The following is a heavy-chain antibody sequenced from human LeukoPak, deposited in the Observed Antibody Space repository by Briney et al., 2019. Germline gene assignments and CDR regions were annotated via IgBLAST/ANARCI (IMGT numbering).Heavy chain of an antibody. V-gene: IGHV3-23*01. J-gene: IGHJ4*02. D-gene: IGHD3-10*01. CDR1: GFTFTIYG. CDR3: AKTFYDSGSYWGAFGY. CDR2: ISGSDYTT. Sequence: PGGSLRLSCAASGFTFTIYGMNWVRQAPGKGLEWVSGISGSDYTTYYADSVKGRFTISRDNSKNTLYLQMNGLRAEDTAIYYCAKTFYDSGSYWGAFGYWGQGTLVTVSS.